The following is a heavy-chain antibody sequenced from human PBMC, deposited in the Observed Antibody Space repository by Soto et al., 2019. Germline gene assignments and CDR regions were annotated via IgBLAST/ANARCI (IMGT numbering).Heavy chain of an antibody. CDR3: ARRRGAAAGSGGGFDY. CDR1: GFTFSSYG. Sequence: QVQLVESGGGVVQPGRSLRLSCAASGFTFSSYGMHWVRQAPGKGLEWVAVIWYDGSNKYYADSVKGRFTISRDNSKNPLYLQKNSRRAEDTAVYFCARRRGAAAGSGGGFDYWGQGTLVTVSS. J-gene: IGHJ4*02. CDR2: IWYDGSNK. V-gene: IGHV3-33*01. D-gene: IGHD6-13*01.